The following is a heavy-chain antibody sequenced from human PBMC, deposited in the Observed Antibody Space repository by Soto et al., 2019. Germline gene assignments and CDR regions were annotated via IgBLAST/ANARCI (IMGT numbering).Heavy chain of an antibody. J-gene: IGHJ4*02. CDR1: GYTFTSYG. Sequence: ASVKVSCKASGYTFTSYGISWVRQAPGQGLEWMGWISAYNGNTSYAQKLQGRVTMTTDTSTSTAYMELRSLRSDDTAVYYCARDIPVEDDYGDYVRYGPLKYYFDYWGQGTLVTVSS. CDR3: ARDIPVEDDYGDYVRYGPLKYYFDY. CDR2: ISAYNGNT. V-gene: IGHV1-18*01. D-gene: IGHD4-17*01.